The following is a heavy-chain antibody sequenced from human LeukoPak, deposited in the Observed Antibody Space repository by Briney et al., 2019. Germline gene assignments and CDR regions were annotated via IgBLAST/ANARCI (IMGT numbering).Heavy chain of an antibody. Sequence: SETLSLTCTVSGYSISSGYYWGWVRQPPGKGLEWIGSIYHSGSTYYNPSLKSRVTISVDTSKNQFSLKLSSVTAADTAVYYCAREWSRAFDIWGQGTMVTVSS. CDR3: AREWSRAFDI. D-gene: IGHD2-15*01. J-gene: IGHJ3*02. V-gene: IGHV4-38-2*02. CDR2: IYHSGST. CDR1: GYSISSGYY.